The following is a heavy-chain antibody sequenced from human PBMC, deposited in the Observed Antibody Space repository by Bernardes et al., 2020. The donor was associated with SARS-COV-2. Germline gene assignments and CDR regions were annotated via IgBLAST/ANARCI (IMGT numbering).Heavy chain of an antibody. CDR2: IYSGGST. Sequence: GGSLRLSCAASGFTVSSNYMSWVRQAPGKGLEWVSVIYSGGSTYYADSLKGRFTISRDNSKNTLYLQMNSLRAEDTAVYYCARERPAGYSSSWYQSVWGQGTLVTVSS. J-gene: IGHJ4*02. D-gene: IGHD6-13*01. CDR1: GFTVSSNY. V-gene: IGHV3-53*01. CDR3: ARERPAGYSSSWYQSV.